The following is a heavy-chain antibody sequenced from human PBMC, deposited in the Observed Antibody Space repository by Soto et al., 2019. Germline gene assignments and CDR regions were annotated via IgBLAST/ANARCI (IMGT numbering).Heavy chain of an antibody. CDR2: IYYSGST. CDR1: GGSISSYY. V-gene: IGHV4-59*01. CDR3: ARLRDYDFWSGYYYYFDY. J-gene: IGHJ4*01. Sequence: NPSETLSLTCTVSGGSISSYYWSWIRQPPGKGLEWIGYIYYSGSTNYNPSLKSRVTISVDTSKNQFSLKLSSVTAADTAVYYCARLRDYDFWSGYYYYFDYWGHGTLVTVS. D-gene: IGHD3-3*01.